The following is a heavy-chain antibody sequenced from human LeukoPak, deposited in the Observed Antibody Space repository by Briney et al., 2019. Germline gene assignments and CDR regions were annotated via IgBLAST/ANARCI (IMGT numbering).Heavy chain of an antibody. CDR2: IYYSGST. J-gene: IGHJ2*01. CDR1: GVSISSADYY. Sequence: SETLSRTCTVSGVSISSADYYWSWLRQPPGKGLEWIGYIYYSGSTSYNPSLKRRVTISVDTSKKQFSLKLSSVTAADTAVYYCARLKRGSRMVRGAHTNWYFDLWGRGTLVTVSS. V-gene: IGHV4-30-4*01. D-gene: IGHD3-10*01. CDR3: ARLKRGSRMVRGAHTNWYFDL.